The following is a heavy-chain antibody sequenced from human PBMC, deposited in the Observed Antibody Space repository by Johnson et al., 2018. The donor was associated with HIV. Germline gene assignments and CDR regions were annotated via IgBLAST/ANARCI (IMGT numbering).Heavy chain of an antibody. D-gene: IGHD2-21*01. J-gene: IGHJ3*02. CDR3: ARAGVVFSTASHDAFDI. Sequence: QVQLVESGGGVVQPGRSLRLSCAASGFTFSSYAMHWVRQAPGKGLEWVAVISYDGSNKYYADSVKGRFTISRDNSKNTLYLQMNGLRAEDTAVYYCARAGVVFSTASHDAFDIWGQGTMVTGSS. CDR2: ISYDGSNK. CDR1: GFTFSSYA. V-gene: IGHV3-30*04.